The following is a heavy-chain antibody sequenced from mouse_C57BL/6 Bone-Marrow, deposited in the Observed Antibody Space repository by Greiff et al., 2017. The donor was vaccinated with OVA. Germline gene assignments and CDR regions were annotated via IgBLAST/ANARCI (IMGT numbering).Heavy chain of an antibody. CDR3: ARAYHYFDY. J-gene: IGHJ2*01. CDR2: IYPGSGST. CDR1: GFTFTSYW. Sequence: QVQLQQPGAELVKPGASVKMSCKASGFTFTSYWITWVKQRPGQGLEWIGDIYPGSGSTNYNEKLKSKATLTVDTSSSAAYMQLSSLTSEDSAVYYCARAYHYFDYWGQGTTLTVSS. V-gene: IGHV1-55*01.